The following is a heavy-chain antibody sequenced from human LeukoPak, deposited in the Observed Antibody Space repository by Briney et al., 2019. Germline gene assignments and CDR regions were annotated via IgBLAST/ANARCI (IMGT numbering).Heavy chain of an antibody. Sequence: ASVKVSCKASGYKFTGYYIHWVRQAPGQGLEWMGWINPNNGGTGFAQKFQGRVTMTRATSISTAYMELSRLISDDTAVYYCARDIDYYDSRRFYYWGQGTLVTVSS. D-gene: IGHD3-22*01. J-gene: IGHJ4*02. CDR3: ARDIDYYDSRRFYY. CDR1: GYKFTGYY. V-gene: IGHV1-2*02. CDR2: INPNNGGT.